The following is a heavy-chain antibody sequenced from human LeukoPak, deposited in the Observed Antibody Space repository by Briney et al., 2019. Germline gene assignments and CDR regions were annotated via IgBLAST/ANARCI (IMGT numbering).Heavy chain of an antibody. CDR3: ARGTTILYYGSGSAPDY. Sequence: ASVKVSCKASGGTFSSYAISWVRQAPGQGLEWMGGIIPIFGTANYAQKFQGRVTITTDESTSTAYMELSSLRSEDTAVYYCARGTTILYYGSGSAPDYWGQGTLVTVSS. J-gene: IGHJ4*02. CDR2: IIPIFGTA. CDR1: GGTFSSYA. D-gene: IGHD3-10*01. V-gene: IGHV1-69*05.